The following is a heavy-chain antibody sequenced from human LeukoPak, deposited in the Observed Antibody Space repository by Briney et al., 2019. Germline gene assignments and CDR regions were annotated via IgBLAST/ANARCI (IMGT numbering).Heavy chain of an antibody. Sequence: SETLSLTCTVSGGSISSYYWSWIRQPPGKGLEWIGYIYSSGSTNYSPSLKSRVTISVDTSKNQFSLKLSSVTAADTAVYYCARHTGSGYLLSYWDQGTLATVSS. CDR1: GGSISSYY. D-gene: IGHD3-3*01. V-gene: IGHV4-59*08. J-gene: IGHJ4*02. CDR2: IYSSGST. CDR3: ARHTGSGYLLSY.